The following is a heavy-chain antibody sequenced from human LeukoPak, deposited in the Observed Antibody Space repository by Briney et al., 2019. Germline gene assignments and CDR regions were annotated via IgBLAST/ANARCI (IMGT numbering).Heavy chain of an antibody. CDR3: ARQSRISAALTLDY. CDR1: GGSISSYY. Sequence: PSETLSLTCTVSGGSISSYYWSWIRQPPGKGLEWIGYIYYSGSTNYNPSLKSRVTISVDTSKNQFSLKLSSVTAADTAVYYCARQSRISAALTLDYWGQGTLVTVSS. D-gene: IGHD6-13*01. V-gene: IGHV4-59*08. CDR2: IYYSGST. J-gene: IGHJ4*02.